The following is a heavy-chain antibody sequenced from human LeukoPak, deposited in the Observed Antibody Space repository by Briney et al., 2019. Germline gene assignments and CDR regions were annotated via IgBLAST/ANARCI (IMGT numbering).Heavy chain of an antibody. CDR3: ARATTVTTRWFDP. V-gene: IGHV4-38-2*02. D-gene: IGHD4-11*01. CDR1: GYSVSSDYY. Sequence: PSETLSLTCTVSGYSVSSDYYWGWIRQPPGKGPEWIGSIYHDGNTYYNPSLKSRVTISVDTSKNQFSLELTSMTAADTAVYYCARATTVTTRWFDPWGQGTLVTVSS. J-gene: IGHJ5*02. CDR2: IYHDGNT.